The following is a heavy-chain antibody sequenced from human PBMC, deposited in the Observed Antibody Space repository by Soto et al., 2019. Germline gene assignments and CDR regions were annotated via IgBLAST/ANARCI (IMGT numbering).Heavy chain of an antibody. Sequence: QVQLVQSGAEVKKPGSSVTVSCKASGGTFSSYTISWVRQAPGQGLEWMGGIIPIFGTANYAQKFQGRVTITADESKRKAYMELSSLRAEDTGVYYCARGNHRWLQLWYFDLWGRGTLVTVSS. J-gene: IGHJ2*01. CDR1: GGTFSSYT. CDR2: IIPIFGTA. CDR3: ARGNHRWLQLWYFDL. D-gene: IGHD5-12*01. V-gene: IGHV1-69*12.